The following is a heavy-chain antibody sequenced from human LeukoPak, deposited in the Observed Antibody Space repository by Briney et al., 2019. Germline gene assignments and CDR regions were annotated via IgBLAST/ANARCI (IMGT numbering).Heavy chain of an antibody. J-gene: IGHJ5*02. V-gene: IGHV4-38-2*02. CDR1: GYSISSGSY. D-gene: IGHD4-17*01. Sequence: SETLSLTCTVSGYSISSGSYWGWIRQPPGKGLEWIGSIHHSGSIYNNPSLQSRVTTSIDTSKNQFSLKLNSVTPADTAVYYCARSRGGFGDYGSWFDPWGQGTLVTVSS. CDR2: IHHSGSI. CDR3: ARSRGGFGDYGSWFDP.